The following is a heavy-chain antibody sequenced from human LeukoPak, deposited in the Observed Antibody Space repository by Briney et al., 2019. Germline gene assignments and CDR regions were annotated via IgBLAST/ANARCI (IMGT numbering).Heavy chain of an antibody. Sequence: PSETLSLTCTVSGGSISSYYWSWIRQPPGKGLEWIGEINHSGSTNYNPSLKSRVTISVDTSKNQFSLKLSSVTAADTAVYYCARDFTMVRGVPYFDYWGQGTLVTVSS. CDR3: ARDFTMVRGVPYFDY. CDR1: GGSISSYY. J-gene: IGHJ4*02. D-gene: IGHD3-10*01. CDR2: INHSGST. V-gene: IGHV4-34*01.